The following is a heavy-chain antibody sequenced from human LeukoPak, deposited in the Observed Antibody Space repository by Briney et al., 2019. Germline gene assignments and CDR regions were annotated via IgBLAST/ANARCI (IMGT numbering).Heavy chain of an antibody. J-gene: IGHJ6*02. V-gene: IGHV1-69*13. CDR1: GGTFSSYA. D-gene: IGHD3-22*01. Sequence: GASVTVSCKASGGTFSSYAISWVRQAPGQGLEWMGGIIPIFGTANYAQKFQGRVTITADESTSTAYMELSSLRSEDTAVYYCALGRYYDSSGYGTYYYYGMDVWGQGTTVTVSS. CDR2: IIPIFGTA. CDR3: ALGRYYDSSGYGTYYYYGMDV.